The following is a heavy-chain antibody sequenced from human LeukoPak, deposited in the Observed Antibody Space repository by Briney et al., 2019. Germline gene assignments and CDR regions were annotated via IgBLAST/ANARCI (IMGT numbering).Heavy chain of an antibody. J-gene: IGHJ4*02. CDR1: GGSISSGGYY. CDR3: ARDCGGDCSVEGDY. D-gene: IGHD2-21*01. Sequence: SQTLSLTCTVSGGSISSGGYYWSWIRQPPGKGLEWIGYIYHSGSTYYNPSLKSRVTISVDRSKNQFSLKLSSVTAADTAVYYCARDCGGDCSVEGDYWGQGTLVTVSS. V-gene: IGHV4-30-2*01. CDR2: IYHSGST.